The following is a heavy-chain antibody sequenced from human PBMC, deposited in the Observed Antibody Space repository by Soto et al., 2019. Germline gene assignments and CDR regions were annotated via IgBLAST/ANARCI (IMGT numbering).Heavy chain of an antibody. D-gene: IGHD3-10*01. CDR2: IIPILGIA. Sequence: GASVKVSCKASGGTFSSYTISWVRQAPGQGLEWMGRIIPILGIANYAQKFQGRVTITADKSTSTAYMELSSLRSEDTAVYYCARDVGSLMDAPDYWGQGTLVTVSS. J-gene: IGHJ4*02. V-gene: IGHV1-69*04. CDR3: ARDVGSLMDAPDY. CDR1: GGTFSSYT.